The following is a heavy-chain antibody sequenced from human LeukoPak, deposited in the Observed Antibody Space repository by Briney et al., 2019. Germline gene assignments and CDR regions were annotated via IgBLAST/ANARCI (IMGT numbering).Heavy chain of an antibody. CDR2: ISSSGSTI. Sequence: AGGSLRLSCAASGFTFSDYYMSWIRQAPGKGLEWVSYISSSGSTIYYADSVKGRFTISRGNAKNSLYLQMNSLRAEDTAVYYCARAAHYYYMDVWGKGTTVTISS. V-gene: IGHV3-11*01. CDR3: ARAAHYYYMDV. CDR1: GFTFSDYY. J-gene: IGHJ6*03.